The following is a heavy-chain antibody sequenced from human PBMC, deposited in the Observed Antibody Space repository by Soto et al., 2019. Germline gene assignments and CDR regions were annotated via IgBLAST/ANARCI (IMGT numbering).Heavy chain of an antibody. CDR1: GGTFSSYA. D-gene: IGHD5-12*01. J-gene: IGHJ6*02. CDR2: IIPIFGTA. Sequence: QVQLVQSGAEVKKPGSSVKVSCKASGGTFSSYAISWVRQAPGQGLEWMGGIIPIFGTANYAQKFQGRVTITADESTSTAYMELSSLRSEDTAVYYCAREYSGYDQPDDYGMDVWGQGTTVTVSS. V-gene: IGHV1-69*12. CDR3: AREYSGYDQPDDYGMDV.